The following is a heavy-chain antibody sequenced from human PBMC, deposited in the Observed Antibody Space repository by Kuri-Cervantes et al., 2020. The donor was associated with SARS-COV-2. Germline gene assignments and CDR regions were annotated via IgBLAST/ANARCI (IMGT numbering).Heavy chain of an antibody. CDR2: IYYSGST. V-gene: IGHV4-61*01. D-gene: IGHD1-26*01. CDR3: ARHGSYGWELSPYYFYY. J-gene: IGHJ4*02. CDR1: GGSVSSGSYY. Sequence: SETLSLTCTVSGGSVSSGSYYWSWIRQPPGKGLEWIGYIYYSGSTNYNPSLKSRVTISVDTSKNQFSLKLSSVTAADTAVYYCARHGSYGWELSPYYFYYWGQGTLVTVSS.